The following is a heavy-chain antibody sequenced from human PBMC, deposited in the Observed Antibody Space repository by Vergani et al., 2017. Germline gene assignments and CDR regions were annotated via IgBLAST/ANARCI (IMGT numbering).Heavy chain of an antibody. Sequence: EVQLVESGGGLVQPGGSLRLSCAASGFTFSSYEMNWVRQAPGKGLEWVSYISSSGSTIYYADSVKGRFTISRDNAKNSLYLPMNSLGAEDTAVYYCARELRSIAVAALADYWGQGTLVTVSS. V-gene: IGHV3-48*03. CDR1: GFTFSSYE. J-gene: IGHJ4*02. CDR2: ISSSGSTI. CDR3: ARELRSIAVAALADY. D-gene: IGHD6-19*01.